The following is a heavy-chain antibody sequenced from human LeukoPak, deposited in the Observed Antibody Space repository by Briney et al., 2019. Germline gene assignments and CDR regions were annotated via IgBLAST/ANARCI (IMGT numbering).Heavy chain of an antibody. Sequence: GGSLRLSCSASEFSFSNFWMSWVRQAPGKGPEWVANIKQDGSEKYYVDSVKGRFTISRDNAETSLHLQMNSLRAEDAAVYYCARGGNHGDYWYFDLWGRGTLVTVSS. V-gene: IGHV3-7*01. D-gene: IGHD4-17*01. CDR1: EFSFSNFW. CDR3: ARGGNHGDYWYFDL. CDR2: IKQDGSEK. J-gene: IGHJ2*01.